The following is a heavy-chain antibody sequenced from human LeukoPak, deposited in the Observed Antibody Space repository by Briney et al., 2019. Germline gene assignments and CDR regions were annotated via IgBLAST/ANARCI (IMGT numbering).Heavy chain of an antibody. J-gene: IGHJ5*02. V-gene: IGHV5-51*01. Sequence: HGESLKISCKTSGYSFTNYWIGWVRQMPDNGLEWMGIIYPGDSDTRYNPSFQGQVTISADKSISTAYLQWSSLKASDTAMYYCARHLEVGGWYDWFDPWGQGTLVTVSS. CDR3: ARHLEVGGWYDWFDP. CDR1: GYSFTNYW. CDR2: IYPGDSDT. D-gene: IGHD6-19*01.